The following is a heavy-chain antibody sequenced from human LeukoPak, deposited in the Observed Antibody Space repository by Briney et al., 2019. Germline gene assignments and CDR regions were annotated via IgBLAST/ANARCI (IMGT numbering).Heavy chain of an antibody. D-gene: IGHD4-17*01. CDR1: GFTFSNYW. CDR2: IKEDGSEK. V-gene: IGHV3-7*01. CDR3: ARGPRSYDYGDYYYFDY. Sequence: PGGSLRLSCAASGFTFSNYWMTWVRQAPGKGLEWVANIKEDGSEKYFVDSVKGRFTISRDNAKNSLYLQMNSLRAEDTAVYYCARGPRSYDYGDYYYFDYWGQGTLVTVSS. J-gene: IGHJ4*02.